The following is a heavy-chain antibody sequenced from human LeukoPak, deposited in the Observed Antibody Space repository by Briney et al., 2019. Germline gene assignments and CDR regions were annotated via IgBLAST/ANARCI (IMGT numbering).Heavy chain of an antibody. D-gene: IGHD3-16*01. CDR1: GFTFSSYA. J-gene: IGHJ4*02. V-gene: IGHV3-23*01. CDR2: ISGSGGST. CDR3: AKDHSVWTRPGLIDY. Sequence: GGSLRLSCAASGFTFSSYAMSWVRQAPGKGLEWVSAISGSGGSTYYADSVKGRFTICRDNSKNTLYLQMNSLRAEDTAVYYCAKDHSVWTRPGLIDYWGQGTLVTVSS.